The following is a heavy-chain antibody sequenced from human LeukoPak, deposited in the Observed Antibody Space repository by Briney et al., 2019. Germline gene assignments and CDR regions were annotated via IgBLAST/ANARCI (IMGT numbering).Heavy chain of an antibody. J-gene: IGHJ4*02. CDR1: GFPFIEYS. CDR3: ARDHNYAFDN. D-gene: IGHD1-1*01. Sequence: GGSLRLSCTASGFPFIEYSMNWVRQAPGKGLEWISYIGIGSGNTKYADSVRGRFTISADKAKNSLHLQMNSLRVEDTAVYYCARDHNYAFDNWGQGTLVSVAS. CDR2: IGIGSGNT. V-gene: IGHV3-48*01.